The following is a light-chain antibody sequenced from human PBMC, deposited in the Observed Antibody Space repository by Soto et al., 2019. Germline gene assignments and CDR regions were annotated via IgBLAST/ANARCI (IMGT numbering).Light chain of an antibody. Sequence: QPVLTQPPSASGTPGQRVTISCSGSSSNIGSNTVNWYQQLPGTAPKLLIYSNNQRPSGVPDRFSGSKSGTSASLAISGLQLEDEADYYCAAWDDSLNGVVFGGGTKLTVL. CDR1: SSNIGSNT. J-gene: IGLJ2*01. V-gene: IGLV1-44*01. CDR2: SNN. CDR3: AAWDDSLNGVV.